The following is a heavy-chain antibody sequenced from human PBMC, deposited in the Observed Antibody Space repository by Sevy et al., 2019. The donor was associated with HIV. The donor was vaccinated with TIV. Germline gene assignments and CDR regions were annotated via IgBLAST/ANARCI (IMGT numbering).Heavy chain of an antibody. CDR1: SGSISSSRHY. D-gene: IGHD3-16*01. CDR2: RFYSGGA. Sequence: SETLSLTCTVSSGSISSSRHYWGWIRQSPGKRLEWIGSRFYSGGAYYNPSLQSRVTMSVDTSNNQCSLNVNSVTAAETAVYYCARHPLGNWFDLWGHGILVTVSS. CDR3: ARHPLGNWFDL. V-gene: IGHV4-39*01. J-gene: IGHJ5*02.